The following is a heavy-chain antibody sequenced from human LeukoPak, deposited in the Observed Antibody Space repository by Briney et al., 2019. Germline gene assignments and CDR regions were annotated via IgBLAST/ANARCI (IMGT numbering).Heavy chain of an antibody. V-gene: IGHV4-4*07. CDR2: IYTSGST. J-gene: IGHJ4*02. CDR3: ARGRVYYYDSSGYFDY. D-gene: IGHD3-22*01. CDR1: GGSISTYY. Sequence: PSETLSLTCTVSGGSISTYYWSWIRQPAGKGLEWIGRIYTSGSTNYNPSLKSRVTISVDTSKNQFSLKLSSVTAADTAVYYCARGRVYYYDSSGYFDYWGQGTLVTVSS.